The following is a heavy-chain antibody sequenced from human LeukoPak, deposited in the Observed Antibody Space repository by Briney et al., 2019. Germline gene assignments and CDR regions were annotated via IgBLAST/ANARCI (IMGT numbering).Heavy chain of an antibody. J-gene: IGHJ4*02. CDR1: GFTFSNYW. V-gene: IGHV3-7*01. D-gene: IGHD6-19*01. CDR2: IKQDGSEI. CDR3: ARGAYSSGWAYFDH. Sequence: PGGSLRLSCVASGFTFSNYWMSWVRQAPGKGLEWVANIKQDGSEIYYVGSVKGRFTISRDNAKNSLYLHMDSLRAEDTAVYYCARGAYSSGWAYFDHWGQGTLVTVSS.